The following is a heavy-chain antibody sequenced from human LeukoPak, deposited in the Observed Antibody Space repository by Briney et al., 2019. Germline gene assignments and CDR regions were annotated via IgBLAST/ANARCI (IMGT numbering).Heavy chain of an antibody. CDR2: ISSSSSTI. V-gene: IGHV3-48*04. CDR1: GFTFTIYS. Sequence: GGSLRLSCAASGFTFTIYSMNWVRQAPGKGLEWVSYISSSSSTIYYADSVKGRFTISRDNAKNSLYLQMNSLRAEDTALYYCAKGVGIDMVATIGDYWGQGTLVTVSS. D-gene: IGHD5-12*01. J-gene: IGHJ4*02. CDR3: AKGVGIDMVATIGDY.